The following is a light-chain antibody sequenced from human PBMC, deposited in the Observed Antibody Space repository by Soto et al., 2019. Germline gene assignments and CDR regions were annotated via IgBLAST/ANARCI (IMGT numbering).Light chain of an antibody. Sequence: EIVLTQSPATLSVSPGERATLSCRASRSVSRDLAWYQQKPGQAPRLLIYGASTRAPSIPARFSGSGSGTDFTLTISSLQSEDFAVYYCQQYDKWPTWTFGQGTKV. CDR1: RSVSRD. CDR2: GAS. J-gene: IGKJ1*01. V-gene: IGKV3-15*01. CDR3: QQYDKWPTWT.